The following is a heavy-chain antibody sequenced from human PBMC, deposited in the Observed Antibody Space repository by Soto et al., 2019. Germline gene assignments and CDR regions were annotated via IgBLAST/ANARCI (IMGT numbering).Heavy chain of an antibody. D-gene: IGHD5-12*01. Sequence: GGSLRLSCAASGFTFSSYGMHWVRQAPGKGLEWVAVISYDGSNKYYADSVKGRFTISRDNSKNTLYLQMNSLRAEDTAVYYCAKDXVXTXPYXXXXXDXXGQXXTVTVSS. J-gene: IGHJ6*02. V-gene: IGHV3-30*18. CDR3: AKDXVXTXPYXXXXXDX. CDR2: ISYDGSNK. CDR1: GFTFSSYG.